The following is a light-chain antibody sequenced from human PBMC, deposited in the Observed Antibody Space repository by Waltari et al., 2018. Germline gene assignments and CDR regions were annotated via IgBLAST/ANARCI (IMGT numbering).Light chain of an antibody. CDR3: ASWDASLNGWV. V-gene: IGLV1-44*01. CDR1: RSNIGSNS. CDR2: FTV. J-gene: IGLJ3*02. Sequence: QSVLTQPPSASGTPGQRVTISCSGGRSNIGSNSVNWFQQLPGTAPRLFIYFTVQRPSGVPGRFSGSKSGTSASLAISGLQSGEEADYYCASWDASLNGWVFGGGTKLTVL.